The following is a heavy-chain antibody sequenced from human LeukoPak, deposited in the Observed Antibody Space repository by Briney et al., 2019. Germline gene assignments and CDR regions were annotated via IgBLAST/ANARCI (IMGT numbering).Heavy chain of an antibody. D-gene: IGHD5-18*01. Sequence: ASVKVSCKASGYTLTSYDINWVRQASGQGLEWMGWMDPNSGNTGYAQKFQGRVTMTRNTSISTAYMELSSLRSEDTAVYYCARGDSYGYDYWGQGTLVTVSS. J-gene: IGHJ4*02. CDR3: ARGDSYGYDY. V-gene: IGHV1-8*01. CDR1: GYTLTSYD. CDR2: MDPNSGNT.